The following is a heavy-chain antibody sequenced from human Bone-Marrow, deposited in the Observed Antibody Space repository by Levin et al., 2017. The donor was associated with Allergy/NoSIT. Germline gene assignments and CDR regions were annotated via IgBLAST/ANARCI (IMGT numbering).Heavy chain of an antibody. V-gene: IGHV3-30*04. Sequence: GESLKISCAASGFTFSSYAMHWVRQAPGKGLEWVAVISYDGSNKYYADSVKGRFTISRDNSKNTLYLQMNSLRAEDTAVYYCARDSLGYSSSWYFPDYWGQGTLVTVSS. CDR1: GFTFSSYA. J-gene: IGHJ4*02. D-gene: IGHD6-13*01. CDR2: ISYDGSNK. CDR3: ARDSLGYSSSWYFPDY.